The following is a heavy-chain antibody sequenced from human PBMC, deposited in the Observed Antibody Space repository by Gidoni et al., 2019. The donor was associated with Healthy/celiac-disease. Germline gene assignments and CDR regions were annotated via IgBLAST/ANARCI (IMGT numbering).Heavy chain of an antibody. D-gene: IGHD3-9*01. CDR2: IYYSGST. V-gene: IGHV4-59*01. CDR3: ARSRLRYFDWLNESYYYYGMDV. Sequence: QVQLQESGPGLVKPAETLSLTCTVSGGSISSYYWSRIRQPPGKGLEWIGYIYYSGSTKYKPSLKSRVTISVDTSKNQFSLKLSSVTAADTAVYYGARSRLRYFDWLNESYYYYGMDVWGQGTTVTVSS. CDR1: GGSISSYY. J-gene: IGHJ6*02.